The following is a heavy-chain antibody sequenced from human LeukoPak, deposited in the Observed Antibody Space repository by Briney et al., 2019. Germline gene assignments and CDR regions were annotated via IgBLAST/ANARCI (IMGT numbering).Heavy chain of an antibody. CDR1: RFTFSSYA. Sequence: PGGSLRLSCAASRFTFSSYAMSWVRQAPGKGLEWVSAISGSGGSTYYADSVKGRFTISRDNSKNTLYLQMNSLRAEDTAVYYCAKGLRRGYSYGSTNYYYGMDVWGQGTTVTVSS. CDR3: AKGLRRGYSYGSTNYYYGMDV. CDR2: ISGSGGST. D-gene: IGHD5-18*01. V-gene: IGHV3-23*01. J-gene: IGHJ6*02.